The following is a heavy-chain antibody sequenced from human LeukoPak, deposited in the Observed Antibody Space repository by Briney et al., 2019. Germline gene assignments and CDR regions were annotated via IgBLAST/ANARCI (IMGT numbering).Heavy chain of an antibody. D-gene: IGHD6-19*01. CDR1: GGSISSDGYY. V-gene: IGHV4-31*03. CDR2: IYYSGST. CDR3: ARECRGWPCVAFDI. Sequence: SQTLSLTCTVSGGSISSDGYYWSWIRQHPGKGLEWIGYIYYSGSTYYNPSLKSRVTISVDTSKNQFSLKLSSVTAADTAVYYCARECRGWPCVAFDIWGQGTMVTVSS. J-gene: IGHJ3*02.